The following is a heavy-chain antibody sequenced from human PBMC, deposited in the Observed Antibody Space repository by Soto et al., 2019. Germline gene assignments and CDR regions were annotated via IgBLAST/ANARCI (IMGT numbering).Heavy chain of an antibody. CDR3: VKSRGGNNFDFYD. V-gene: IGHV3-23*01. D-gene: IGHD5-12*01. CDR1: GFTFSSYA. Sequence: GGSLRLSCADSGFTFSSYAMSWVRQAPGKGLEWVSAISGSDGSTYYADSVKGRFTISRDNSKSTLYLQMSSLSADDTAVYYCVKSRGGNNFDFYDWGQGALVTVSS. J-gene: IGHJ4*02. CDR2: ISGSDGST.